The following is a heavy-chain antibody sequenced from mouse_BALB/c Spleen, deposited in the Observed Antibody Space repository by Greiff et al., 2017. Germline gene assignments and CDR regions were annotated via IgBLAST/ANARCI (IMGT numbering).Heavy chain of an antibody. J-gene: IGHJ4*01. CDR2: ISSGSSTI. CDR1: GFTFSSFG. V-gene: IGHV5-17*02. Sequence: EVMLVESGGGLVKPGGSLKLSCAASGFTFSSFGMHWVRQAPEKGLEWVAYISSGSSTIYYADTVKGRFTISRDNPKNTLFLQMTSLRSEDTAMYYCARRRGYDGYYVAMDYWGQGTSVTVSS. CDR3: ARRRGYDGYYVAMDY. D-gene: IGHD2-3*01.